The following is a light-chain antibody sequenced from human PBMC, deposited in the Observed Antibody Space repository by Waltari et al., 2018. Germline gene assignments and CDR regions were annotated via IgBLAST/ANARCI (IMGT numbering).Light chain of an antibody. CDR1: QYVTSSY. CDR2: AAS. J-gene: IGKJ4*01. V-gene: IGKV3-20*01. Sequence: EIVLTHSPDTLSLSPGERATLSCRASQYVTSSYLAWYQQKPGQGPRLLIYAASARATGIPDRFSGSGSGTDFTLTISRLEPEDFAVYFCQQYGSSLVTFGGGTEVEIK. CDR3: QQYGSSLVT.